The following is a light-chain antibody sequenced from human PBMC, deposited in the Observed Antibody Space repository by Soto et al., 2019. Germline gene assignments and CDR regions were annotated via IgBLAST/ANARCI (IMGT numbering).Light chain of an antibody. J-gene: IGKJ4*01. CDR1: QAIGYW. Sequence: DIQMTQSPSPVSASVGDRVTITCLASQAIGYWLAWYQQKPGKAPKLLIYPPSNLQSGVPSRFSGSGSGTDFTLTISSLKPEDFAIYYCQQENSFPLTFGGGTKVEIK. CDR2: PPS. V-gene: IGKV1-12*01. CDR3: QQENSFPLT.